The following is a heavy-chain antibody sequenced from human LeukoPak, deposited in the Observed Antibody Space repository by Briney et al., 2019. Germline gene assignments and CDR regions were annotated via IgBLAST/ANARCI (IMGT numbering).Heavy chain of an antibody. CDR1: GYAISDYY. D-gene: IGHD6-19*01. V-gene: IGHV1-2*02. J-gene: IGHJ4*02. CDR3: AKDAVKFNFGDY. CDR2: ITTNIGET. Sequence: ASLKVSSTASGYAISDYYMQWVRHAPGQGLEWMGWITTNIGETNYAQQFQGRVTLTRDTSINTAYMELNWLRSDDTAVCYCAKDAVKFNFGDYWGQGTLVTVSS.